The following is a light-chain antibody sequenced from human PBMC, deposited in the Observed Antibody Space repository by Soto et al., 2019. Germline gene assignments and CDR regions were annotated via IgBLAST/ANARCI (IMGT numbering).Light chain of an antibody. CDR2: GAS. Sequence: EIVLTHSPGTLSLSPVERVTLSFSSRQSVGSNLAWYQQRAGQAPRLLVYGASTKATDMPGRFSGRGSGTEFTLTINNLQSEDFAVYYCQQYRNWPRTFGQGTKVDIK. CDR3: QQYRNWPRT. V-gene: IGKV3-15*01. J-gene: IGKJ1*01. CDR1: QSVGSN.